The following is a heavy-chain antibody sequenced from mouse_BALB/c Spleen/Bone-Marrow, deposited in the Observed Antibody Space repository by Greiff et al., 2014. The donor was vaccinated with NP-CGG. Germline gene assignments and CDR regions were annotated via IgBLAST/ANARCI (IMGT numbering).Heavy chain of an antibody. CDR1: GFTFRSYT. D-gene: IGHD2-4*01. CDR3: ARMGITTGFYYAMDY. J-gene: IGHJ4*01. V-gene: IGHV5-12-2*01. CDR2: ITNGGGST. Sequence: EVKVEESGGGLVQPGGSRKLSCAASGFTFRSYTMSWVRQTPEKRLEWVAYITNGGGSTYYADTVEGRFTISRDNAQNSLYLQMRGLRSEDTAMYYCARMGITTGFYYAMDYWGQGTSVTVSS.